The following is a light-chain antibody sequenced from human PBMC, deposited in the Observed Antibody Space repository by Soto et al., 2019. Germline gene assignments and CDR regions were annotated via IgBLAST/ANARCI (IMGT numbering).Light chain of an antibody. V-gene: IGKV3-15*01. CDR1: QSVGSY. Sequence: EIALTQTPANMFGSPCQTAILSCRASQSVGSYLAWYQQKPGQVPRLLIYGASTRATGIPARFSGSGSGTEFTLTISSLQSEDFAVYYCQKYNNWPQTFGQGTKVDIK. CDR3: QKYNNWPQT. J-gene: IGKJ1*01. CDR2: GAS.